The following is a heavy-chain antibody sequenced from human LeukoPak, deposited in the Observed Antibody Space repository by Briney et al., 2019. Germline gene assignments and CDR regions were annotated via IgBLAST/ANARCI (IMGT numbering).Heavy chain of an antibody. J-gene: IGHJ3*02. Sequence: GGSLRLSCAASGFTFSSYGMHWVRKAPGKGLEWVAFIRYDGSNKYYADSVKGRFTISRDNSKNTLYLQMNSLRAEDTAVYYCANGGYYDSHDAFDIWGQGTMVTVSS. V-gene: IGHV3-30*02. CDR3: ANGGYYDSHDAFDI. CDR1: GFTFSSYG. CDR2: IRYDGSNK. D-gene: IGHD3-22*01.